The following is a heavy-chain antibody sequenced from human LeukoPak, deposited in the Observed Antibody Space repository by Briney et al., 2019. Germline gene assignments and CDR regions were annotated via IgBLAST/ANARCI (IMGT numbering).Heavy chain of an antibody. D-gene: IGHD1-26*01. J-gene: IGHJ4*02. Sequence: SETLSLTCAVSGYSISSGYYSGWIRPPPGKGLEWIGSIYHSGSTYYNPSLKSRVTISVDTSKNQFSLKLSSVTAADTAVYYCASLGRGWDWGQGTLVTVSS. CDR1: GYSISSGYY. CDR3: ASLGRGWD. V-gene: IGHV4-38-2*01. CDR2: IYHSGST.